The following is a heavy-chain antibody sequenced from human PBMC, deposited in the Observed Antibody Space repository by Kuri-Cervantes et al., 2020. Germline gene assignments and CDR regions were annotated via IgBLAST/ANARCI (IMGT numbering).Heavy chain of an antibody. Sequence: SETLSPTCPVSGASTSSGGYYWSWIRQHPRKGLEWIGYISYSGSTNYNPSLKSRVTISVDTSKNQFSLKLSSVTAAVTAVYYCARARYYYDSSGYYYYYGMDVWGQGTRVTVSS. CDR2: ISYSGST. CDR1: GASTSSGGYY. V-gene: IGHV4-61*08. D-gene: IGHD3-22*01. J-gene: IGHJ6*02. CDR3: ARARYYYDSSGYYYYYGMDV.